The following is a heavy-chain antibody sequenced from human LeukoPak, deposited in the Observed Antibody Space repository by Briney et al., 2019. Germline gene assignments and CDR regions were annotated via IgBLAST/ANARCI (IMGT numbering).Heavy chain of an antibody. J-gene: IGHJ5*02. V-gene: IGHV4-39*01. D-gene: IGHD1-26*01. CDR1: GGSISSSGYY. Sequence: SETLSLTCTVSGGSISSSGYYWGWIRQPPGRGLEWIASIYYSGSTYYNPSVKSRVTISVDTSKNQLSLKLSSLTAADTAVYYCARHEYSGSYYGLSWFDPWGQRTLVTVSS. CDR2: IYYSGST. CDR3: ARHEYSGSYYGLSWFDP.